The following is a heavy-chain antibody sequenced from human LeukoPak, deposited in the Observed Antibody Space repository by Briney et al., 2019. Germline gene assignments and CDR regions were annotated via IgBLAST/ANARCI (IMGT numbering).Heavy chain of an antibody. CDR3: AKDADTATIIYWYFDL. CDR1: GFTLSSFG. V-gene: IGHV3-30*18. D-gene: IGHD5-18*01. CDR2: ISDDGSNT. J-gene: IGHJ2*01. Sequence: GGSLRLSCTASGFTLSSFGMHWVRQAPGKGLEWVAVISDDGSNTYYADSVKGRFTISRDNSKNPLYLQLNSLRAEDTAVYYCAKDADTATIIYWYFDLWGRGTLVTVSS.